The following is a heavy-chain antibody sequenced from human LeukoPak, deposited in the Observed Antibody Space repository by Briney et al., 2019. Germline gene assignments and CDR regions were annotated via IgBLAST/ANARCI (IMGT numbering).Heavy chain of an antibody. CDR3: AKLWRFGELFPDY. CDR2: IYYSGTT. J-gene: IGHJ4*02. Sequence: SETLSLTCTVSGGSIRSYYWSWIRQAPGQGLEWIGYIYYSGTTNRNPSLKSRVTLSVDTSKSQFSLKLTSVTAADTAVYYCAKLWRFGELFPDYWGQGALVIVSS. V-gene: IGHV4-59*01. D-gene: IGHD3-10*01. CDR1: GGSIRSYY.